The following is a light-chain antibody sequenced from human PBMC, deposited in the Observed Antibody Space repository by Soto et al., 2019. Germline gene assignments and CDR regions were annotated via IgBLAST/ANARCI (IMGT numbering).Light chain of an antibody. CDR1: QSVSSN. V-gene: IGKV3D-15*01. J-gene: IGKJ5*01. Sequence: EIVMTQSPATLSVYTGERATHSCRASQSVSSNLAWYQQKPGQAPRLLIYGASTRATGIPARFSGSGSGTEFTLTITSLQSEDFAVYYCQQYNNWPAITFGQGTRLEI. CDR3: QQYNNWPAIT. CDR2: GAS.